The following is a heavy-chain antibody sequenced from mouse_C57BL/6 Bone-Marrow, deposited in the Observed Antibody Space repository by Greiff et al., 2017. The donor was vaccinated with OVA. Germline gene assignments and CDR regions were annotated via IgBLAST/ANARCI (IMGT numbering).Heavy chain of an antibody. D-gene: IGHD3-2*02. Sequence: QVQLQQPGAELVKPGASVQLSCKASGYTFTSYWMQWVKQRPGQGLEWIGEIDPSDSYTNYNQKFQGQATLTVDTSSSTAYKQLSSLTSEDSAVYYCARREGQLRLLFAYWGQGTLVTVSA. CDR3: ARREGQLRLLFAY. J-gene: IGHJ3*01. CDR2: IDPSDSYT. V-gene: IGHV1-50*01. CDR1: GYTFTSYW.